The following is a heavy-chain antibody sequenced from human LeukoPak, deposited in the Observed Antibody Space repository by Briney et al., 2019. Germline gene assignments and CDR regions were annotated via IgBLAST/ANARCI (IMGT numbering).Heavy chain of an antibody. CDR1: GFTFSSYG. J-gene: IGHJ4*02. D-gene: IGHD3-22*01. Sequence: GGSLRLSCAASGFTFSSYGMHWVRQAPGKGLEWVAVIWYDGSNKYYADSVKGRFTISRDNSKNTLYLQMNSLRAEDTAVYYCARGGDSSGYSHFDYWGQGTLVTVSS. CDR2: IWYDGSNK. V-gene: IGHV3-33*01. CDR3: ARGGDSSGYSHFDY.